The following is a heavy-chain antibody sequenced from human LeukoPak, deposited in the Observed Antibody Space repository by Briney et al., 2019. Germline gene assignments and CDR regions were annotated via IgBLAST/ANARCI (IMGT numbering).Heavy chain of an antibody. V-gene: IGHV6-1*01. CDR2: TYYRSKWYN. CDR3: ARVFYGSGSSYNYFDY. D-gene: IGHD3-10*01. Sequence: QTLSLTCAISVDSASSSSAAWNWIRQSPSRGLEWLGRTYYRSKWYNDYAASVKSRMTINPDTSKNQFSLQLNSVTPEDTAVYYCARVFYGSGSSYNYFDYWGQGTLVIVSS. CDR1: VDSASSSSAA. J-gene: IGHJ4*02.